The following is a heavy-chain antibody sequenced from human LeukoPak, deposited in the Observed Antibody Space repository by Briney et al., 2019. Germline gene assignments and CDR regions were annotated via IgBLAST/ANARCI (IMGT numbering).Heavy chain of an antibody. Sequence: GGSLRLSCAASGFTFSSYSMNWVRQVPGKGLEWVSSISSSSSYIYYADSVKGRFTISRDNAKNSLYLQMNSLRAEDTAVYYCARQDTAMDYFDYWGQGTLVTVSS. CDR1: GFTFSSYS. CDR2: ISSSSSYI. D-gene: IGHD5-18*01. CDR3: ARQDTAMDYFDY. V-gene: IGHV3-21*01. J-gene: IGHJ4*02.